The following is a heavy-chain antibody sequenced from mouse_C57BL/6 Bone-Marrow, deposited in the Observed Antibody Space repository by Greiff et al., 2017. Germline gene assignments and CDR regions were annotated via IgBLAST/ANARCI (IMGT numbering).Heavy chain of an antibody. Sequence: QVQLKQPGAELVMPGASVKLSCKASGYTFTSYWMHWVKQRPGQGLEWIGEIDPSDSYTNYNQKFKGKSTLTVDKSSSTADMQLSSLASEGSAVYCCARSYYGSSAYWGEGTTLTVSS. D-gene: IGHD1-1*01. CDR2: IDPSDSYT. V-gene: IGHV1-69*01. CDR1: GYTFTSYW. J-gene: IGHJ2*01. CDR3: ARSYYGSSAY.